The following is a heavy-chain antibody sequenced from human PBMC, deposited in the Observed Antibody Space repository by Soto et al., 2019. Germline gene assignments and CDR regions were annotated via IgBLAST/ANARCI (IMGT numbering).Heavy chain of an antibody. D-gene: IGHD3-3*01. CDR2: ISYDGSNK. Sequence: LRLSCAASGFTFSSYGMHWVRQAPGKGLEWVAVISYDGSNKYYADSVKGRFTISRDNSKNTLYLQMNSLRAEDTAVYYCAKDAGYDFWSGYYSPYYYYGMDVWGQGTTVTVSS. CDR1: GFTFSSYG. J-gene: IGHJ6*02. V-gene: IGHV3-30*18. CDR3: AKDAGYDFWSGYYSPYYYYGMDV.